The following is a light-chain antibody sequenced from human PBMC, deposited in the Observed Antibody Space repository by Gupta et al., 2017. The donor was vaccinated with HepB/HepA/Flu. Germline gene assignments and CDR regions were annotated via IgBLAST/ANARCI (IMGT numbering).Light chain of an antibody. Sequence: EIVFTQSPATLSLSPGERATLSCRASQSVSTYLAWYQQKPGQAPRLLIYDASNRATGIPARFSGSGSGTDFTLTVSSREPEDFAIYYCQHRSNWPLTFGGGTKVEIK. J-gene: IGKJ4*01. CDR1: QSVSTY. CDR3: QHRSNWPLT. CDR2: DAS. V-gene: IGKV3-11*01.